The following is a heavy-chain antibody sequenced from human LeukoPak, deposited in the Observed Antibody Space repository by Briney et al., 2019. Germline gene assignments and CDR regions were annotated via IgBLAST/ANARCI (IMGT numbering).Heavy chain of an antibody. D-gene: IGHD2-2*01. Sequence: PSETLSLTCTVSGGSISSYYWSWIRQPPGEGLEWIGYIYYSGITNYNPSLKSRVTISVDTSKNQFSLKLTSVTAADTAVYYRARGSTGPFDYWGQGTLVTVSS. V-gene: IGHV4-59*01. CDR1: GGSISSYY. CDR2: IYYSGIT. J-gene: IGHJ4*02. CDR3: ARGSTGPFDY.